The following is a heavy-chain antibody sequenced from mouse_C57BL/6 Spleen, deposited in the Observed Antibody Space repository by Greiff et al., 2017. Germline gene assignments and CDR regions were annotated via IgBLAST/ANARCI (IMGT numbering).Heavy chain of an antibody. CDR2: IYPRSGNT. CDR3: ARKEGPDYYAMDY. Sequence: QVHVKQSGAELARPGASVKLSCKASGYTFTSYGISWVKQRTGQGLEWIGEIYPRSGNTYYNEKFKGKATLTADKSSSTAYMELRSLTSEDSAVYFCARKEGPDYYAMDYWGQGTSVTVSS. J-gene: IGHJ4*01. CDR1: GYTFTSYG. V-gene: IGHV1-81*01.